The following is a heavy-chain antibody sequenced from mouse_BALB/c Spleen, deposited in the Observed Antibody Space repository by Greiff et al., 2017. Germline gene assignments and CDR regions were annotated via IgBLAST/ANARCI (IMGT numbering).Heavy chain of an antibody. CDR2: ISSGGST. CDR3: AREGIYYGYDGAMDY. Sequence: EVQLVESGGGLVKPGGSLKLSCAASGFTFSSYAMSWVRQTPEKRLEWVASISSGGSTYYPDSVKGRFTISRDNARNILYLQMSSLRSEDTAMYYCAREGIYYGYDGAMDYWGQGTSVTVSS. V-gene: IGHV5-6-5*01. D-gene: IGHD2-2*01. CDR1: GFTFSSYA. J-gene: IGHJ4*01.